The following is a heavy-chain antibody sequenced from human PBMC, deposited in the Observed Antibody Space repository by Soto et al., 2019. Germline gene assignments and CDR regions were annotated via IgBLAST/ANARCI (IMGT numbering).Heavy chain of an antibody. CDR2: INAGNGNT. CDR1: GYTFTSYA. J-gene: IGHJ4*02. CDR3: ARGLGGARTYFDY. V-gene: IGHV1-3*01. Sequence: ASVKVSCKASGYTFTSYAMHWVRQAPGQRLEWMGWINAGNGNTKYSQKFQGRVTITRDTSASTAYMELSSLRSEDTAVYYCARGLGGARTYFDYWGQGTLVTVS. D-gene: IGHD3-10*01.